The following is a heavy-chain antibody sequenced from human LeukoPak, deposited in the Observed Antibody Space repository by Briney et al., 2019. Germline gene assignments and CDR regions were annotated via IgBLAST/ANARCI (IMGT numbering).Heavy chain of an antibody. D-gene: IGHD3-10*01. V-gene: IGHV4-4*07. CDR3: ARDNPAGP. Sequence: PSETLSLTRTVSGGSISGYSWSWIRQSAGKGLEWIGRVYTSGNTNYNPSFKSRVTMSIDTSKKQFSLKLRSVTAADTAVYYCARDNPAGPWGQGTLVTVSS. CDR1: GGSISGYS. CDR2: VYTSGNT. J-gene: IGHJ5*02.